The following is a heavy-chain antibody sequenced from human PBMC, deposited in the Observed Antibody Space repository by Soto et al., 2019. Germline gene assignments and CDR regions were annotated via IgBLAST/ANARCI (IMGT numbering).Heavy chain of an antibody. CDR3: ATDLRGAAAGTTNWFDP. D-gene: IGHD6-13*01. Sequence: ASVKVSCKVSGYTLTELSMHWVRQAPGKGLEWMGGFDPEDGETIYAQKFQGRVTMTEDTSTDTAYMELSSLRSEDTAVYYCATDLRGAAAGTTNWFDPWGQGTLVTVSS. J-gene: IGHJ5*02. CDR1: GYTLTELS. V-gene: IGHV1-24*01. CDR2: FDPEDGET.